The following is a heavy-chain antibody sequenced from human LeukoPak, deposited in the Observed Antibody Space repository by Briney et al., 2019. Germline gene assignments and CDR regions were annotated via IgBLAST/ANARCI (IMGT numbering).Heavy chain of an antibody. Sequence: GGSLRLSCAASVFTFSSYSMNWVRQAPGKGLEWVSSISSSSSYIYYADSVKGRFTISRDNAKNSLYLQMNSLRAEDTAVYYCPRDLRYCTNGVCHRGYYYYMDVWGKGTTVTVSS. CDR2: ISSSSSYI. CDR1: VFTFSSYS. D-gene: IGHD2-8*01. CDR3: PRDLRYCTNGVCHRGYYYYMDV. V-gene: IGHV3-21*01. J-gene: IGHJ6*03.